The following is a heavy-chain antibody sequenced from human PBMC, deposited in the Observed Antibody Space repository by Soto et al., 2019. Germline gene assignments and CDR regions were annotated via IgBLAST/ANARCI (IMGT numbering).Heavy chain of an antibody. D-gene: IGHD3-10*01. V-gene: IGHV1-18*01. Sequence: GASVKVSCKASGYTFTSYGISWVRQAPGQGLEWMGWISAYNGNTNYAQKPQGRVTMTTDTSTSTAYMELRSLRSDDTAVYYSARDLYSGYYGSGSYYNTYYYYGMDVWGQGTTVTVSS. CDR3: ARDLYSGYYGSGSYYNTYYYYGMDV. CDR1: GYTFTSYG. CDR2: ISAYNGNT. J-gene: IGHJ6*02.